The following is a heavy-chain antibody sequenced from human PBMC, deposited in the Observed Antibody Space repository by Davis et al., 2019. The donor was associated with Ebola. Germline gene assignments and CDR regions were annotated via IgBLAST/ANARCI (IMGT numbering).Heavy chain of an antibody. CDR2: IYYSGST. Sequence: MPSETLSLTCTVSGGSISSYYWSWIRQPPGKGLEWIGYIYYSGSTNYNPSLKSRVTISVDTPKNQFSLKLSSVTAADTAVYYCARLRSGYDSWFDPWGQGTLVTVSS. V-gene: IGHV4-59*12. CDR3: ARLRSGYDSWFDP. J-gene: IGHJ5*02. CDR1: GGSISSYY. D-gene: IGHD5-12*01.